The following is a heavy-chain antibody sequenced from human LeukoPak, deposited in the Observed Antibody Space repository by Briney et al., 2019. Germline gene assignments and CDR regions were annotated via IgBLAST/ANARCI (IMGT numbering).Heavy chain of an antibody. J-gene: IGHJ5*02. Sequence: ASVKVSCKASGYTFTSYYMHWVRQAPGQALEWMGIINPSGGSTSYAQKFQGRVTMTRDTSTSTVYMELSSLRSEDTAVYYCARGTYDSSGYYVWFDPWGQGTLGTVSS. CDR2: INPSGGST. CDR1: GYTFTSYY. V-gene: IGHV1-46*01. CDR3: ARGTYDSSGYYVWFDP. D-gene: IGHD3-22*01.